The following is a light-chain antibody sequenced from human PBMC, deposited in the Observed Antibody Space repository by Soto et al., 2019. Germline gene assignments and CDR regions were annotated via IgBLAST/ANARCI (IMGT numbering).Light chain of an antibody. J-gene: IGLJ1*01. CDR3: SSYTKRSSYV. CDR2: EVS. CDR1: SNDVGAYNY. Sequence: QSVLTQPASESGSLGQSITISCTGTSNDVGAYNYVYWYQQHPGKAPKLIIYEVSNRPSGISNRFSGSKSGNTASLTISGLQAEEEAGFYCSSYTKRSSYVFGTGTKVTVL. V-gene: IGLV2-14*01.